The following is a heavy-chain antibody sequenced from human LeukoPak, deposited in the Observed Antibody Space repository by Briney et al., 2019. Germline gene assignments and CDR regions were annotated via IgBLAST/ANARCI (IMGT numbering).Heavy chain of an antibody. V-gene: IGHV1-69*05. CDR1: GGTFSSYA. Sequence: SVKVSCKASGGTFSSYAISWVRQAPGQGLEWMGRIIPIFGTANYAQKFQGRVTITTDESTSTAYMELSSLRSEDTAVYYCARGGRLRSNWFDPWGQGTLVTVSS. J-gene: IGHJ5*02. CDR3: ARGGRLRSNWFDP. CDR2: IIPIFGTA. D-gene: IGHD3-16*01.